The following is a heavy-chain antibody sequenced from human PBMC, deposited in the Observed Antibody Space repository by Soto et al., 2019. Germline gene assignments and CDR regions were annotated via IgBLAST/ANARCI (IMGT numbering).Heavy chain of an antibody. V-gene: IGHV3-11*01. CDR1: GFTFSDYY. CDR3: AREDNWNYGRGAFDI. Sequence: GGSLRLSCAASGFTFSDYYMSWIRQAPGKGLEWVSYISSSGSTIYYADSVKGRFTISRDNTKNSLYLQMNSLRAEDTAVYYCAREDNWNYGRGAFDIWGQGTMVTVSS. CDR2: ISSSGSTI. D-gene: IGHD1-7*01. J-gene: IGHJ3*02.